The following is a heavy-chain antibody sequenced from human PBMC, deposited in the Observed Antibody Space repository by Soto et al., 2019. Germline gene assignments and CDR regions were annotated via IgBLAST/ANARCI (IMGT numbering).Heavy chain of an antibody. CDR1: RVAFSKFI. CDR2: IIPIFGTG. CDR3: AKVRYSSPMGYYYGMDV. D-gene: IGHD6-19*01. J-gene: IGHJ6*02. Sequence: QAQLEQSGGEVKKPGSSVKVSCKASRVAFSKFIVTWVRQAPGLGLEWVGGIIPIFGTGNYAQKFQGRGNITAEESNSTSYLEVNNLRSEETAVYYCAKVRYSSPMGYYYGMDVWGQGTTVTVSS. V-gene: IGHV1-69*01.